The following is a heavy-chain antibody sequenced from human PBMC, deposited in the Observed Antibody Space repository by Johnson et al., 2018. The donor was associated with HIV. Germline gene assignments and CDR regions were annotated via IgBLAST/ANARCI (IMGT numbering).Heavy chain of an antibody. Sequence: QVQLVESGGGVVQPGRSLRLSCAASGFTFSNYGMHWVRQTPGKGLEWVAVIWYDGSNKYYADSVKGRFTISRDNSKNTLYLQMNSLRAEDTAVYYCAKDGGRLRTDAFDIWGQGTMVTVSS. V-gene: IGHV3-33*06. J-gene: IGHJ3*02. CDR2: IWYDGSNK. CDR1: GFTFSNYG. D-gene: IGHD2-15*01. CDR3: AKDGGRLRTDAFDI.